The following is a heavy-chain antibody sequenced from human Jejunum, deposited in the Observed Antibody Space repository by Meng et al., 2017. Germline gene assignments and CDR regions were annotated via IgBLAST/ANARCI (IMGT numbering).Heavy chain of an antibody. Sequence: GGSLRLSCAGSGFTFSTYAMSWVRQAPGKGLEWVSGMSGSGESTHYADSVKGRFTISRDDSAKTLFLQMNSLRPEDTAVYYCARDGGGWELPPDYWGQGTLVTVSS. J-gene: IGHJ4*02. CDR2: MSGSGEST. V-gene: IGHV3-23*01. CDR3: ARDGGGWELPPDY. D-gene: IGHD1-7*01. CDR1: GFTFSTYA.